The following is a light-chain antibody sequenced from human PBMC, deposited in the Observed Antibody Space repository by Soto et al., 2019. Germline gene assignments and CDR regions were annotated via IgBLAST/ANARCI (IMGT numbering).Light chain of an antibody. CDR3: QQSYSTPRT. CDR1: QSIRSY. Sequence: DIQMTQSPASLSASVGDRVTITCRASQSIRSYLNWYQQKPGKAPKPLIYAASSLQSGVPSRFSGSGSGTDFTLTITSLQPEDFATYYCQQSYSTPRTFGQGTKVEIE. V-gene: IGKV1-39*01. J-gene: IGKJ1*01. CDR2: AAS.